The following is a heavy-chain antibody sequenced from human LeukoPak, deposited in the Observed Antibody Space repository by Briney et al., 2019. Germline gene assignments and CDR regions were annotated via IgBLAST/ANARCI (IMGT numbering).Heavy chain of an antibody. CDR1: GFTFSSYW. Sequence: GGSLRLSCAVSGFTFSSYWMNWVRQAPGKGLEWAANINQDGSEKYYVDSVKGRFTISRDNAKNSLYLQMNSLRAEDTAMYYCARVTGDTSSYRPCNYWGQGTLVTVSS. CDR3: ARVTGDTSSYRPCNY. V-gene: IGHV3-7*01. D-gene: IGHD3-22*01. J-gene: IGHJ4*02. CDR2: INQDGSEK.